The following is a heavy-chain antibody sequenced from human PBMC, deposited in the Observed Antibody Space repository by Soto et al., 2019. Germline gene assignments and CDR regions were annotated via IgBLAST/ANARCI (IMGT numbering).Heavy chain of an antibody. V-gene: IGHV4-4*02. J-gene: IGHJ1*01. CDR2: IYHSGSP. CDR3: ARGFGPMGATVIKH. CDR1: GGSISSSNW. D-gene: IGHD1-26*01. Sequence: PSETMSLTCAVSGGSISSSNWWRCARKPPGNGLEWIGEIYHSGSPKYNPSLKTRVTISADKSKNQFSLQLSSVTAADTAVYYWARGFGPMGATVIKHWGQGTLVAVSA.